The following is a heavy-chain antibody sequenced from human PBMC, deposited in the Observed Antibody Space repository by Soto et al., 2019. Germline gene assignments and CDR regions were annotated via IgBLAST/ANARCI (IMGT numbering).Heavy chain of an antibody. J-gene: IGHJ5*02. V-gene: IGHV3-23*01. CDR3: AKDSGSGWYNWLDP. CDR1: GFTFSSCA. Sequence: PGGSLRLSCAASGFTFSSCAMSWVRQAPGKGLEWVSAISGSGGSTYYADSVKGRFTISRDNSKNTLYLQMNSLRAEDTAVYYCAKDSGSGWYNWLDPWGKGTLVTVDS. CDR2: ISGSGGST. D-gene: IGHD6-19*01.